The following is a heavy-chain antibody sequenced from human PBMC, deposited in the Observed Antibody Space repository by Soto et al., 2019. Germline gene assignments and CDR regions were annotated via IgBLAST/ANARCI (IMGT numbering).Heavy chain of an antibody. V-gene: IGHV3-30-3*01. J-gene: IGHJ4*02. CDR1: GFTFSSYA. D-gene: IGHD2-15*01. CDR2: ISYDGSNK. CDR3: ARVRIDCSGGSCYRGIDY. Sequence: GGSLRLSCAASGFTFSSYAMHWVRQAPGKGLEWVAVISYDGSNKYYADSVKGRFTISRDNSKNTLCLQMNSLRAEDTAVYYCARVRIDCSGGSCYRGIDYWGQGTLVTVSS.